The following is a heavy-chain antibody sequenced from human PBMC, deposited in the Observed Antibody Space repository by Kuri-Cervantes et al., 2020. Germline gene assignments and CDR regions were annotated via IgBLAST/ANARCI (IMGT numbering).Heavy chain of an antibody. D-gene: IGHD2-21*01. V-gene: IGHV2-5*02. J-gene: IGHJ5*02. CDR2: IYWDDDK. CDR1: GFSLSTSGVG. Sequence: SGPTLVKPTQTLTLTCTFSGFSLSTSGVGVGWIRQPPGKALEWLALIYWDDDKRYSTSLKSRLTITKDTSKNQVVLTMTNMDPVDTATCYCARRLFDDNWFDPWGQGTLVTVSS. CDR3: ARRLFDDNWFDP.